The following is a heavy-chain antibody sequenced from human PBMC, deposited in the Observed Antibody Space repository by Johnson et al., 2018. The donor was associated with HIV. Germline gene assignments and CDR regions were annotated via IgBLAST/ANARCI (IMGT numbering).Heavy chain of an antibody. CDR1: GFIFRNCA. J-gene: IGHJ3*02. CDR2: ISYDGSNT. V-gene: IGHV3-30*18. CDR3: AKLTTGLTPINDAFDI. Sequence: QVQVLESGGGVVQPGRSLRLSCAASGFIFRNCAMHWVRQAPGKGLDWVKLISYDGSNTYHAESVKGRLHVSRDNVENTLYLQMYSRRVEEAAVYYCAKLTTGLTPINDAFDIWGQGTMVTVSS. D-gene: IGHD3-22*01.